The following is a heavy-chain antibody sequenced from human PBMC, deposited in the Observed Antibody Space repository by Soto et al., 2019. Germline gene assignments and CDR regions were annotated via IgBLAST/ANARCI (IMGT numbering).Heavy chain of an antibody. Sequence: QVQLVPSGAEVRKPGSSVKVSCEASGGSFNNYVISWLRQAPVQGLEWMGGIIPNYEAANYAQKFRGRLTIPADKAKNTAYIERNSLRPEDTAIYYCARYWNAGTLCGAFDIWGQGTTVIV. D-gene: IGHD1-1*01. CDR3: ARYWNAGTLCGAFDI. V-gene: IGHV1-69*06. CDR1: GGSFNNYV. J-gene: IGHJ3*02. CDR2: IIPNYEAA.